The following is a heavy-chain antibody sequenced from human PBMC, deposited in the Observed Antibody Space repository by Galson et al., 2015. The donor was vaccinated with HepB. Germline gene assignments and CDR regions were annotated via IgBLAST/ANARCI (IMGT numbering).Heavy chain of an antibody. CDR3: TGSMVSAGSALFTTAEMDV. D-gene: IGHD2-8*01. CDR1: GYSFTSYW. J-gene: IGHJ6*04. CDR2: IDPSDSYT. Sequence: QSGAEVKKSGESLRISCRTSGYSFTSYWITWVRQVPGKGLEWMGRIDPSDSYTNYSPSFEGHVTISADKSINTAYLQWSSLRASNTAIYYCTGSMVSAGSALFTTAEMDVWGKGTTVTVSS. V-gene: IGHV5-10-1*01.